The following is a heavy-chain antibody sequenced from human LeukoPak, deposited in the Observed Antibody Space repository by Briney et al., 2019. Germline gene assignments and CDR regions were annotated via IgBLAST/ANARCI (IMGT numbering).Heavy chain of an antibody. CDR1: GFTFDDYA. CDR2: ISWNSGSI. V-gene: IGHV3-9*03. D-gene: IGHD3-10*01. Sequence: GGSLRLSCAASGFTFDDYAMYWVRQAPGKGLEWVSGISWNSGSIGYADSVKGRFTISRDNAKNSLYLQMNSLRAEDMALYYCAKDRRRGYFGSGSNFYYWGRGTLVTVSS. J-gene: IGHJ4*02. CDR3: AKDRRRGYFGSGSNFYY.